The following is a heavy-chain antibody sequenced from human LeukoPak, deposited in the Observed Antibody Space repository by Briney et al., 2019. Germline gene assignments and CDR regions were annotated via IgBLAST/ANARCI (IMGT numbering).Heavy chain of an antibody. CDR2: ITNDGSST. CDR3: ARDLTHYFDY. V-gene: IGHV3-74*01. Sequence: GGSLRLSCAASGLTFSSHWMHWVRQAPGKGLVWVSRITNDGSSTTYADSVKGRFTISRDNSKNTMYLQMNSLRVEDTAVYYCARDLTHYFDYWGQGTLVTVSS. CDR1: GLTFSSHW. J-gene: IGHJ4*02.